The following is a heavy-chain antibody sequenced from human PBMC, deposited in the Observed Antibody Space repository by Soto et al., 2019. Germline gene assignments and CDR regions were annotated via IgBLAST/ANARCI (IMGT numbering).Heavy chain of an antibody. CDR2: ISGSGGST. CDR3: AKVIAAAGTGYWFDP. CDR1: GFTFSSYA. Sequence: EVQLLESGGGLVQPGGSLRLSCAASGFTFSSYAMSWVRQAPGKGLEWVSAISGSGGSTYYADSVKGRFTISRDNSKNTLDLQMNSLRAEDTAGYYGAKVIAAAGTGYWFDPWGQGTLVTVSS. D-gene: IGHD6-13*01. J-gene: IGHJ5*02. V-gene: IGHV3-23*01.